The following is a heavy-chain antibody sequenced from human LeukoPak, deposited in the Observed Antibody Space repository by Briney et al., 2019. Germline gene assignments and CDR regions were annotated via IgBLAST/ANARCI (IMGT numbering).Heavy chain of an antibody. Sequence: AGTLSLSCAASGFTFSSYSKNWLRQPPGKGLEWVASISCSRSYKYYPASENGRFTIARDNAKDSLYLQINSLRAEDTAVYYSARDTVVPNAYWGEGPLVTVSS. J-gene: IGHJ4*02. V-gene: IGHV3-21*01. CDR2: ISCSRSYK. D-gene: IGHD4-23*01. CDR3: ARDTVVPNAY. CDR1: GFTFSSYS.